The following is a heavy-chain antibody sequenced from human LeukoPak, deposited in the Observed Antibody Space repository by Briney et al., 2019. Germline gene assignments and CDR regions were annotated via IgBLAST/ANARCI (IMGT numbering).Heavy chain of an antibody. CDR2: IYYSGST. V-gene: IGHV4-39*07. J-gene: IGHJ4*02. CDR3: ARAEAVVMFDY. Sequence: SETLSLTCTVSGGSISSSSYYWGWIRQPPGKGLEWIGSIYYSGSTYYNPSLKSRVTISVDTSKNQFSLKLSSVTAADTAVYYCARAEAVVMFDYWGQGTLVTVSS. D-gene: IGHD3-22*01. CDR1: GGSISSSSYY.